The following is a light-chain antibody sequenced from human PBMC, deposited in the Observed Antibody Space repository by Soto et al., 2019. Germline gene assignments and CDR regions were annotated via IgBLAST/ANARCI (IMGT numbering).Light chain of an antibody. CDR2: AAT. CDR3: LQVANYPRT. V-gene: IGKV1-12*01. Sequence: DIQMTQSPSSVSASVGDTVTITCRASQDINSRLAWFQQQPGRPPKYVIQAATMLQSGFPSRFAGSGSGRDFTLTIHTLQPEDSATYYCLQVANYPRTFGQRNKVE. CDR1: QDINSR. J-gene: IGKJ1*01.